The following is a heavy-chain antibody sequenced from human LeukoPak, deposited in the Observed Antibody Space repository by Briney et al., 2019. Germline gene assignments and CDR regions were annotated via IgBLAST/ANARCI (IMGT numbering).Heavy chain of an antibody. D-gene: IGHD3-10*01. CDR2: IIPIFGTA. CDR3: ARDNAPYYYGSGTTCYFDY. V-gene: IGHV1-69*05. CDR1: GYTFTSYG. J-gene: IGHJ4*02. Sequence: ASVKVSCKASGYTFTSYGISWVRQAPGQGLEWMGGIIPIFGTANYAQKFQGRVTITTDESTSTAYMELSSLRSEDTAVYYCARDNAPYYYGSGTTCYFDYWGQGTLVTVSS.